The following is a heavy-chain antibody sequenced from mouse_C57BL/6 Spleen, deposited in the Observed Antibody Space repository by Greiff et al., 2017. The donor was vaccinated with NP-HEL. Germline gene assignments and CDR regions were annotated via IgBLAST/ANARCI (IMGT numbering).Heavy chain of an antibody. CDR1: GFTFSSYT. Sequence: EVMLVESGGGLVKPGGSLKLSCAASGFTFSSYTMSWVRQTPEKRLEWVATISGGGGNTYYPDSVKGRFTISRDNAKNTLYLQMSSLRSEDTALYYCARHTTVVPSKGWYFDVWGTGTTVTVSS. CDR3: ARHTTVVPSKGWYFDV. CDR2: ISGGGGNT. J-gene: IGHJ1*03. V-gene: IGHV5-9*01. D-gene: IGHD1-1*01.